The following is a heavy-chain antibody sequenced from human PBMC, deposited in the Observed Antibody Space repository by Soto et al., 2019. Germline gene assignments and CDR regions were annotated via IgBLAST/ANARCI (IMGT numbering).Heavy chain of an antibody. V-gene: IGHV4-61*01. J-gene: IGHJ4*02. CDR1: GGSVSSVSYY. CDR3: ATIGIVGATSVDY. D-gene: IGHD1-26*01. Sequence: PSETLSLTCTVSGGSVSSVSYYWSWIRQPPGKGLEWIGYMSSSGSTNYNPSLKSRVTISVDTSKNQFSLKLSSVTAADTAVYYCATIGIVGATSVDYWGQGTLVTVYS. CDR2: MSSSGST.